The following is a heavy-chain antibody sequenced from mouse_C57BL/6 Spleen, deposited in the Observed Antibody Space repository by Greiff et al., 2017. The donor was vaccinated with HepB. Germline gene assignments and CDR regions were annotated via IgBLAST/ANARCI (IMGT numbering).Heavy chain of an antibody. Sequence: DVQLQQSGPELVKPGASVKISCKASGYTFTDYYMNWVKQSHGKSLEWIGDINPNNGGTSYNQKFKGKATLTVDKSSSTAYMELRSLTSEDSAVYYCARNIDYWGQGTTLTVSS. V-gene: IGHV1-26*01. CDR3: ARNIDY. CDR2: INPNNGGT. J-gene: IGHJ2*01. CDR1: GYTFTDYY.